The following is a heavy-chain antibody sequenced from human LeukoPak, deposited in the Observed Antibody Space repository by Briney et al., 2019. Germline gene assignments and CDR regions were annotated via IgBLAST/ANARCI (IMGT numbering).Heavy chain of an antibody. CDR3: VRTPPNWGFDY. J-gene: IGHJ4*02. CDR2: IDAGNGDT. CDR1: GYTFSDYA. V-gene: IGHV1-3*01. D-gene: IGHD7-27*01. Sequence: ASVKVSCKASGYTFSDYAMHWVRQAPGQRFEWMGWIDAGNGDTRYSQKFQGRVTMTSDSSISTAYMELSSLRSEDTAIYYCVRTPPNWGFDYWGQGTLVTVSS.